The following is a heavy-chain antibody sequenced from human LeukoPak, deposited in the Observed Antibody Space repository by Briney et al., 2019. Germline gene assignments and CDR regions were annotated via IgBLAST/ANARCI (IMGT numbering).Heavy chain of an antibody. J-gene: IGHJ4*02. CDR1: GGSISSYY. CDR2: IYTSGST. V-gene: IGHV4-4*07. D-gene: IGHD3-22*01. CDR3: ARRSYYYDSSYFDY. Sequence: SETLSLTCTVSGGSISSYYWSWIRQPAGKGLEWIGRIYTSGSTNYNPSLKSRITMSVDTSKNQFSLKLSSVTAADTAVYYCARRSYYYDSSYFDYWGQGTLVTVSS.